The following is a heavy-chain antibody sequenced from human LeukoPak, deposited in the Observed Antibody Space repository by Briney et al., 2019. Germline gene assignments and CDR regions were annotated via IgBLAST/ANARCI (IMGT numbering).Heavy chain of an antibody. J-gene: IGHJ3*02. CDR2: INPNSGGT. CDR3: ARDNGYYDFWSGYFSTPYAFDI. D-gene: IGHD3-3*01. CDR1: GYTFTGYY. V-gene: IGHV1-2*02. Sequence: ASVKVSCKASGYTFTGYYMHWVRQAPGQGLEWMGWINPNSGGTNYAQKFQGRVTMTRDTSISTAYMELSRLRSNDTAVYYCARDNGYYDFWSGYFSTPYAFDIWGQGTMVTVSS.